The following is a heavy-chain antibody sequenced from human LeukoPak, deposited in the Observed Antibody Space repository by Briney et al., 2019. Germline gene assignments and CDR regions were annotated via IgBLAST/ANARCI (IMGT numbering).Heavy chain of an antibody. CDR2: ASDDGGNE. CDR3: ARRRSFGPRGLDV. D-gene: IGHD3-10*01. V-gene: IGHV3-30*04. Sequence: GGSLRLSCTASGFIFSHYAIHWLRQAPGKGLEWVAVASDDGGNEYNTDSVKGRFNISRDNSENTLFLQMTSSTNEDTAVYYCARRRSFGPRGLDVWGEGATVSVSS. J-gene: IGHJ6*02. CDR1: GFIFSHYA.